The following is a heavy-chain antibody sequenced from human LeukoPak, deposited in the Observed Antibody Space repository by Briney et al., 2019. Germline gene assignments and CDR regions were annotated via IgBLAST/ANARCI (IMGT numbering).Heavy chain of an antibody. Sequence: GGSLRLSCAASGFTFSSYSMNWVRQAPGRGLEWVSSISSSTSYIYYADSVKGRFTISRDNAKNSLSLQMNSLRDEDTAVYYCARDRGYSNYYDYWGQGTLVTVSS. CDR2: ISSSTSYI. CDR3: ARDRGYSNYYDY. D-gene: IGHD5-12*01. J-gene: IGHJ4*02. V-gene: IGHV3-21*01. CDR1: GFTFSSYS.